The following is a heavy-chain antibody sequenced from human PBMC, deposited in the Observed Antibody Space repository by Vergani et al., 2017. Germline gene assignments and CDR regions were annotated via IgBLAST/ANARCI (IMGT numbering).Heavy chain of an antibody. J-gene: IGHJ4*02. CDR3: VKGPTIYGEVNDYFDN. CDR1: GFTFSHYS. Sequence: EVQMVESGGGLVKPGGSLRLSCVASGFTFSHYSMNWVRQAPGKGLEWVSSISSSSSYIYYADSVKGRFTISRDNAKNSLYLQMHSLRDEDTALYYCVKGPTIYGEVNDYFDNWGQGTLVIVSS. D-gene: IGHD3-3*01. CDR2: ISSSSSYI. V-gene: IGHV3-21*04.